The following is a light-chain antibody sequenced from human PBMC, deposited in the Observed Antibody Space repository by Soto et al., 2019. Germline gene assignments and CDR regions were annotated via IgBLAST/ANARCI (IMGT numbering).Light chain of an antibody. CDR3: QQYNSYRT. CDR1: QSISSW. J-gene: IGKJ1*01. CDR2: DAS. Sequence: DIQMTQSPFTVSASVGDRVTITCRASQSISSWLAWYQQKPGKAPKLLSYDASILESGGPSRLSGSGSGTEYTLTISSQQPDDFATYYCQQYNSYRTFGQGTKVDIK. V-gene: IGKV1-5*01.